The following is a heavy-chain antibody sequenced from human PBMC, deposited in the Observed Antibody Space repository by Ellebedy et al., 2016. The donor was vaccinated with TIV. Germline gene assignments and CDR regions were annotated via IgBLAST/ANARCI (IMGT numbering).Heavy chain of an antibody. Sequence: SETLSLTXTVSGGSITSSSYYWGWIRQPPGKGLEWIGSISYSGGTYYSPSLKSRVTISVDTSKNQFSLKLSSVTAADTAVYYCVRQSGDSQREYHLDNWGQGTLVTVSS. CDR1: GGSITSSSYY. V-gene: IGHV4-39*01. D-gene: IGHD2-2*01. CDR2: ISYSGGT. J-gene: IGHJ4*02. CDR3: VRQSGDSQREYHLDN.